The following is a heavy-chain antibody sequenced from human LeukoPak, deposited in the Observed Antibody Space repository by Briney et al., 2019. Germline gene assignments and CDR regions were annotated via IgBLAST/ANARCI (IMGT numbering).Heavy chain of an antibody. J-gene: IGHJ3*02. D-gene: IGHD3-10*01. Sequence: GSSVTVSCKASGGTFSSYAISWVRQAPGQGLEWMGGIIPTFGTANYAQKFQGRVTITADESTSTAYMELSSLRSEDTAVYYCARSYYYGSGSYPHDAFDIWGQGTMVTVSS. V-gene: IGHV1-69*01. CDR1: GGTFSSYA. CDR2: IIPTFGTA. CDR3: ARSYYYGSGSYPHDAFDI.